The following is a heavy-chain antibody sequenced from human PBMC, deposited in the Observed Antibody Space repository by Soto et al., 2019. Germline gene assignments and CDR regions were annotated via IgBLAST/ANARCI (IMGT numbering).Heavy chain of an antibody. CDR3: ARDVTMVRGVVPFDY. D-gene: IGHD3-10*01. CDR2: ISAYNGNT. CDR1: GYTFTSYG. V-gene: IGHV1-18*04. Sequence: AAVKVSCNASGYTFTSYGISWVRQAPGQGLEWMGWISAYNGNTNYAQKLQGRVTMTTDTSTSTAYMELRSLRSDDTAVYYCARDVTMVRGVVPFDYWGQGTLVTVSS. J-gene: IGHJ4*02.